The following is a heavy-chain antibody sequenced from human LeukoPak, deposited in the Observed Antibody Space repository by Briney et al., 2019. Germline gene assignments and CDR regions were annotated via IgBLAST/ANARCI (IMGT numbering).Heavy chain of an antibody. CDR2: IYYSGST. V-gene: IGHV4-59*12. D-gene: IGHD3-22*01. CDR1: GGFISSYY. J-gene: IGHJ4*02. CDR3: ARGPPYNYDTSGYYRFDY. Sequence: SETLSLTCTVSGGFISSYYWSWIRQPPGKGLEWIGYIYYSGSTNYNPSLKSRVTISVDTSKNQFSLKLSSVTAADTAVYYCARGPPYNYDTSGYYRFDYWGQGSLVTVSP.